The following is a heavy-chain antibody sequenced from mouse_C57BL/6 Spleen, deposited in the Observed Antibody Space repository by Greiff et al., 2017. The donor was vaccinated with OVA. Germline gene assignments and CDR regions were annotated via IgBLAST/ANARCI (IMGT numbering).Heavy chain of an antibody. CDR3: ARLTALGAMDY. CDR1: GFTFSDYG. V-gene: IGHV5-17*01. CDR2: ISSGSSTI. Sequence: EVQLVESGGGLVKPGGSLKLSCAASGFTFSDYGMHWVRQAPEKGLEWVAYISSGSSTIYYADTVKGRFTISRDNAKNTLFLQMTSLRSEDTAMYYCARLTALGAMDYWGQGTSVTVSS. J-gene: IGHJ4*01. D-gene: IGHD3-1*01.